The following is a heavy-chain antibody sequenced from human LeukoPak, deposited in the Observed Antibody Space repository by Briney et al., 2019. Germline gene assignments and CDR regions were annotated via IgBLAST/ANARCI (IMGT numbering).Heavy chain of an antibody. CDR2: ISGSGGST. D-gene: IGHD1-1*01. J-gene: IGHJ4*02. Sequence: PGGSLRLSCAASGFTFSSYGMSWVRQAPGKGLEWVSAISGSGGSTYYADSVKGRLTISRDNSKNTLYLQMNSLRAEDTAVYYCTKKEVERNFDYWGQGTLVTVSS. V-gene: IGHV3-23*01. CDR1: GFTFSSYG. CDR3: TKKEVERNFDY.